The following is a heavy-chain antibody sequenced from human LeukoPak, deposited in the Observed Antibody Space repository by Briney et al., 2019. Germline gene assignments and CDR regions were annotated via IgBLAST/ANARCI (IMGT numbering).Heavy chain of an antibody. J-gene: IGHJ4*02. CDR1: GFTFSSYE. Sequence: PGGSLRLSCAASGFTFSSYEMNWVRQAPGKGLEWVSYISSSGSTIYYADSVKGRFTISRDNAKNSLYLQMNSLRAEDTAVYYCARVDFSPSSHDSSGYYYVHFDYWGQGTLVTVSS. D-gene: IGHD3-22*01. CDR2: ISSSGSTI. CDR3: ARVDFSPSSHDSSGYYYVHFDY. V-gene: IGHV3-48*03.